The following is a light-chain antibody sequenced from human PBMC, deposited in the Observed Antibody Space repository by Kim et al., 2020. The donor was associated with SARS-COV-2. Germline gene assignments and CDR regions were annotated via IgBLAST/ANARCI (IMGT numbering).Light chain of an antibody. CDR3: QQTSSAPRT. V-gene: IGKV1-39*01. CDR1: QDISRY. Sequence: DIQMTQSPSSLSASVGDRVTITCRASQDISRYLNWYQQKPGKAPKLLIYTASSLQSGVPSRFTGSGSETDFTLTITSLQPEDFATYYCQQTSSAPRTFGQETKVDIK. J-gene: IGKJ1*01. CDR2: TAS.